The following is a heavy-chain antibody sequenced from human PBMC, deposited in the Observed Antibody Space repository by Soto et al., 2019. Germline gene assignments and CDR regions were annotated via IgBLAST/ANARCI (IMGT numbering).Heavy chain of an antibody. CDR1: GFTFSSYA. J-gene: IGHJ6*01. CDR3: ARDETRYSGYEDYYYYGMDV. D-gene: IGHD5-12*01. CDR2: ISYDGSNK. V-gene: IGHV3-30-3*01. Sequence: QVQLVESGGGVVQPGRSLRLSCAASGFTFSSYAMHWVRQAPGKGLEWVAVISYDGSNKYYADSVKGRFTISRDNSKNTLYLQMNSLRAEDTAVYYCARDETRYSGYEDYYYYGMDVW.